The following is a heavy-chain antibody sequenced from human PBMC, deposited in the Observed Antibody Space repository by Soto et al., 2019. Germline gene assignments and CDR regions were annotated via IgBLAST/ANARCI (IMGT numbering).Heavy chain of an antibody. J-gene: IGHJ4*02. Sequence: GGSLRLSCAASGFTFSSYSMNWVRQAPGKGLEWVSSISSSSSYIYYADSVKGRFTISRDNAKNSLYLQMNSLRAEDTAVYYCARSGAGVGFGESSFDYWGQGTLVTVSS. CDR1: GFTFSSYS. V-gene: IGHV3-21*01. D-gene: IGHD3-10*01. CDR2: ISSSSSYI. CDR3: ARSGAGVGFGESSFDY.